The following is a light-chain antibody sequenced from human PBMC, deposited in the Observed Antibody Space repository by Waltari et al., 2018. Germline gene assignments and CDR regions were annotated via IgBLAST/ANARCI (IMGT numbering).Light chain of an antibody. CDR1: SSDVGSYNP. Sequence: QSALTQPASVSGSPGQSITIPCTGTSSDVGSYNPVSWYQQHPGKAPKLMIYEVSKRPSGGSNRFSGSKSGNTASLTISGLQAEDEADYYCCSYAGSSTFVFGGGTKLTVL. V-gene: IGLV2-23*02. J-gene: IGLJ2*01. CDR3: CSYAGSSTFV. CDR2: EVS.